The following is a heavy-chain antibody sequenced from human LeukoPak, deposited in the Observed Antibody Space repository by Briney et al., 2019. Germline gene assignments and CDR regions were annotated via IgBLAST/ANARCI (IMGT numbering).Heavy chain of an antibody. D-gene: IGHD5-12*01. V-gene: IGHV3-7*01. CDR1: GFTFSSYW. J-gene: IGHJ4*02. CDR2: IKQDGSEK. Sequence: GSLRLPCAASGFTFSSYWMSWVRQAPGKGLEWVANIKQDGSEKYYVDSVKGRFTISRDNAKNSLYLQMNSLRAEDTAVYYCARTRSGSAYDSDYWGQGTLVTVSS. CDR3: ARTRSGSAYDSDY.